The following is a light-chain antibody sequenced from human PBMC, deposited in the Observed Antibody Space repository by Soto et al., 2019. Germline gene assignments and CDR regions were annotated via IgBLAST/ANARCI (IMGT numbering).Light chain of an antibody. V-gene: IGKV3-20*01. Sequence: EIVLTQSPGTLSLSPGEIATLCCRASQSVISSHLAWYQHKPGQAPRLLIYAASSRATGSPDRFSGGGSGTDFTLTISRLEPEDFALYYCQQYGGSPITFGLGTRLEIK. CDR3: QQYGGSPIT. CDR2: AAS. CDR1: QSVISSH. J-gene: IGKJ5*01.